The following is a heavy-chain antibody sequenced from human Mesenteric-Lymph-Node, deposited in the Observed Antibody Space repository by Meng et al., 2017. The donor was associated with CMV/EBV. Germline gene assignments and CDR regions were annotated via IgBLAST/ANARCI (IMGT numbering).Heavy chain of an antibody. D-gene: IGHD3-10*01. J-gene: IGHJ6*02. V-gene: IGHV1-69*05. Sequence: SVKVSCKASGGTFSSYAISWVRQAPGQGLEWMGGIIPIFGTANYAQKFQGRVTITTDESTSTAYMELSSLRSEDTAVYYCARVKDYYGSGNYYKGSPGGDYYYGMDVWGQGTTVTVSS. CDR1: GGTFSSYA. CDR2: IIPIFGTA. CDR3: ARVKDYYGSGNYYKGSPGGDYYYGMDV.